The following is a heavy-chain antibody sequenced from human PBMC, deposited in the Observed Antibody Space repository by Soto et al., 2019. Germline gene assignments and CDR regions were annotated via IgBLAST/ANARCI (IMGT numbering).Heavy chain of an antibody. V-gene: IGHV1-18*01. Sequence: QVQLVQSGAEVKKPGASVKVSCKASGYTFTSYSITWVRQAPGQGLEWMGWISAHNGNTKYAQKLQGRVTMTTDTSTSTAYMEVRSLRSDDPAGYYCARDTAMSLPDAWGQGTLVSVSS. CDR1: GYTFTSYS. J-gene: IGHJ4*02. D-gene: IGHD5-18*01. CDR2: ISAHNGNT. CDR3: ARDTAMSLPDA.